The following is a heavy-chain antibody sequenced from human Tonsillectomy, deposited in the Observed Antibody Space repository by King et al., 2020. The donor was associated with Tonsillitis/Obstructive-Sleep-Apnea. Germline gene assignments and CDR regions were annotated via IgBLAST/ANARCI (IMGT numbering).Heavy chain of an antibody. Sequence: VQLVESGGGLVKPGGSLRLSCAASGFTFSSYSMNWVRQAPGKGLEWVSSISSSSSXIYYADSVKGRFTISRDNAKNSLYLQMNSLRAEDTAVYYCARGSGVVPAANDAFDIWGQGTMVTVSS. V-gene: IGHV3-21*01. CDR1: GFTFSSYS. J-gene: IGHJ3*02. CDR2: ISSSSSXI. CDR3: ARGSGVVPAANDAFDI. D-gene: IGHD2-2*01.